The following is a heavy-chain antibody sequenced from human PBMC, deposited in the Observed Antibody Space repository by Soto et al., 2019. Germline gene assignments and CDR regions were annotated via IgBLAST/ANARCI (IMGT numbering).Heavy chain of an antibody. V-gene: IGHV3-73*01. CDR2: IRNKANNYAT. D-gene: IGHD5-12*01. CDR3: IVSVYDTFLDH. J-gene: IGHJ4*02. CDR1: GFTCSDSA. Sequence: GGSVRLACAASGFTCSDSAMHWVGQASGKGLEWVGRIRNKANNYATAYGGSVKGRFIISRDESKNTAYLQMNSLKTEDTAVYYCIVSVYDTFLDHSAQGSLVTVSS.